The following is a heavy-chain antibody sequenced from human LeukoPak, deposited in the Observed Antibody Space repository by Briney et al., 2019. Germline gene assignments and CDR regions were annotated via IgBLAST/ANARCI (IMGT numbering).Heavy chain of an antibody. V-gene: IGHV1-69*04. CDR2: IIPILGIA. CDR3: ARRFKVRGEVGATDLDY. Sequence: SVKVSCKASGGTFSSYAISWVRQAPGQGLEWMGRIIPILGIANYAQKFQGRVTITADKSTSTAYMELSSLRSEDTAVYYCARRFKVRGEVGATDLDYWGQGTLVTVSS. J-gene: IGHJ4*02. D-gene: IGHD1-26*01. CDR1: GGTFSSYA.